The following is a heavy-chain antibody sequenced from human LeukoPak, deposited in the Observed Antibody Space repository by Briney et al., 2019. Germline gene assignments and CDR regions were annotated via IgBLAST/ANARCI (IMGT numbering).Heavy chain of an antibody. CDR3: ARYCGGDCYGMDV. CDR1: EFTFSSYW. J-gene: IGHJ6*02. D-gene: IGHD2-21*01. CDR2: IKQDGSEK. V-gene: IGHV3-7*01. Sequence: HPGGSLRLSCTASEFTFSSYWMSWVRQAPGKGLEWVANIKQDGSEKDYVDSVKGRFTISRDNAKNSLYLQMNNLRAEDTAVYYCARYCGGDCYGMDVWGQGTTVTVSS.